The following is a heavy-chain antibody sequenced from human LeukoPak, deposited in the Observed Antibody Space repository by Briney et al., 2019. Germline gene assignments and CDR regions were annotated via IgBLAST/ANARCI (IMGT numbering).Heavy chain of an antibody. D-gene: IGHD4-23*01. CDR2: ISGGGIT. V-gene: IGHV3-23*01. J-gene: IGHJ3*02. CDR1: GFTFGSYA. CDR3: AGGGNSWVNAFDI. Sequence: GGSLRLSCAASGFTFGSYAMSWVRQAPGKGLEWVSDISGGGITYLADSVKGRFTISRDNSKNTLYLQMNSLRAEDTAVYYCAGGGNSWVNAFDIWGQGTMVTVSS.